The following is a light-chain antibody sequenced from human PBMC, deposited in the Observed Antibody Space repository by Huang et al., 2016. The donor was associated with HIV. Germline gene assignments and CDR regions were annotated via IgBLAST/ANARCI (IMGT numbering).Light chain of an antibody. CDR2: AAS. V-gene: IGKV3-15*01. J-gene: IGKJ2*01. CDR1: QSVDSN. Sequence: EIVMTQSPATLSVSPGERATLSCRASQSVDSNLAWYQLKPDEAPRLVIYAASTRATGIPARFSGSGSGTEFTLTITSLQSEDFAVYCCQQYYNWPPRYTFGQGTKLEIK. CDR3: QQYYNWPPRYT.